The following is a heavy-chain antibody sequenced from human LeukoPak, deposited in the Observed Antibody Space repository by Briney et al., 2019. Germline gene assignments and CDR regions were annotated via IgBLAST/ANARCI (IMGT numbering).Heavy chain of an antibody. J-gene: IGHJ4*02. CDR2: MSGSGGST. CDR3: AKGDTTWELPHDY. D-gene: IGHD1-26*01. CDR1: EFTFSSYA. Sequence: GRSLRLSCAPSEFTFSSYAMNWGRQAPGPGLEWVSAMSGSGGSTYYADSVKGRFTISRDNSKNTLYLQMNSLRAEDTAVYYCAKGDTTWELPHDYWGQGTLVTVSS. V-gene: IGHV3-23*01.